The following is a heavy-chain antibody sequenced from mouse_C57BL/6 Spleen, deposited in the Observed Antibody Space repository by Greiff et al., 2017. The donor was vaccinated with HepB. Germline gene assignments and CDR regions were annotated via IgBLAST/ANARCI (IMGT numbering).Heavy chain of an antibody. J-gene: IGHJ4*01. D-gene: IGHD1-1*01. Sequence: VQLQESGAELVKPGASVKISCKASGYAFSSYWMNWVKQRPGKGLEWIGQIYPGDGDTNYNGKFKGKATLTADKSSSTAYMQLSSLTSEDSAVYFCANYYGSSHAMDYWGQGTSVTVSS. V-gene: IGHV1-80*01. CDR3: ANYYGSSHAMDY. CDR2: IYPGDGDT. CDR1: GYAFSSYW.